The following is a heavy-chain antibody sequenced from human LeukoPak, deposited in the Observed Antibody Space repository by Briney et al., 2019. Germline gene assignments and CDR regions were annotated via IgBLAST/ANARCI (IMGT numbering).Heavy chain of an antibody. CDR2: IDWDDDK. V-gene: IGHV2-70*11. Sequence: SGPTLVNPTQTLTLTCTFSGFSLSTSGMCVSWIRQPPVKALEWLARIDWDDDKYYSTSLKTRLTISKDTSKNQVVLTMTNMNPVDTATYYCARSIDGYNYAHLDYWGQGTLVTVSS. CDR1: GFSLSTSGMC. CDR3: ARSIDGYNYAHLDY. D-gene: IGHD5-24*01. J-gene: IGHJ4*02.